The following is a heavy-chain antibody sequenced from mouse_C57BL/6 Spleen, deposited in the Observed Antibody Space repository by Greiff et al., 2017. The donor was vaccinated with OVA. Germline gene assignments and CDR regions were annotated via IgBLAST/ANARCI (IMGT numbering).Heavy chain of an antibody. V-gene: IGHV1-69*01. D-gene: IGHD1-2*01. CDR1: GYTFTSYW. Sequence: QVQLQQSGAELVMPGASVKLSCKASGYTFTSYWMHWVKQRPGQGLEWIGEIDPSDSYTNYNQKFKGKSTLTVDKSSSTAYMQLSSLTSEDSAGDSCARGGRTTAAMDYWGQGTSVTVSS. CDR3: ARGGRTTAAMDY. CDR2: IDPSDSYT. J-gene: IGHJ4*01.